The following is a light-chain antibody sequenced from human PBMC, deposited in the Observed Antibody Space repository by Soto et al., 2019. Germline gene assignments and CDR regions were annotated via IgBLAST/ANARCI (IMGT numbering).Light chain of an antibody. CDR2: DVT. J-gene: IGLJ1*01. V-gene: IGLV2-14*03. Sequence: QSALTQSASVSGSPGQSITISCTGTSSDVGGYNYVSWYQQHPGKAPKLMIYDVTHRPSGVSNRFSGSKSGNTASLTISGLQAEDEADYYCSSYTSSGTLFYVFGTGTKLTVL. CDR3: SSYTSSGTLFYV. CDR1: SSDVGGYNY.